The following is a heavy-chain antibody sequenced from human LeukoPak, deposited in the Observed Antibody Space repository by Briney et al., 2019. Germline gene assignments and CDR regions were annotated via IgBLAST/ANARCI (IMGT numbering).Heavy chain of an antibody. Sequence: SETLSLTCTVSGGSINNYYWSWIRQPAGKGLEWIGRIYARGSTNYNPSLKSRVTMSVDTSKNQFSLKLSSVTAADTAVYYCARGRYCSADICSGGDAFDIWGQGTMVSVSS. CDR3: ARGRYCSADICSGGDAFDI. CDR1: GGSINNYY. D-gene: IGHD2-15*01. J-gene: IGHJ3*02. V-gene: IGHV4-4*07. CDR2: IYARGST.